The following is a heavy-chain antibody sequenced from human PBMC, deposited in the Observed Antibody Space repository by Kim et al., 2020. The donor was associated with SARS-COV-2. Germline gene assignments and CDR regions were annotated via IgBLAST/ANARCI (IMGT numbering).Heavy chain of an antibody. Sequence: SETLSLTCAVYGATFSGYYWSWIRQPPGKGLEWIGESIYSGSTNYNPSLKSRVTMTLAASTNQIPLRLRSVTAADTAVSYCSRLPIGIHRESVDYWGQGTLVTVSS. J-gene: IGHJ4*02. CDR3: SRLPIGIHRESVDY. V-gene: IGHV4-34*12. CDR1: GATFSGYY. D-gene: IGHD3-3*01. CDR2: SIYSGST.